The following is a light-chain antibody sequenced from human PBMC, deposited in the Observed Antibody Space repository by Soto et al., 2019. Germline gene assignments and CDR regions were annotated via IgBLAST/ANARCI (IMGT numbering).Light chain of an antibody. CDR2: EVS. CDR1: SSDVGGYNS. J-gene: IGLJ2*01. CDR3: CSYAGSKNLV. Sequence: QSVLTQPPSASGSPGQSVTISCTGTSSDVGGYNSVSWYQQHPGKAPKLVIYEVSKRPSGVPDRFSASKSDNTASLTVPGLQADDEDDYYCCSYAGSKNLVFGGGTKLTVL. V-gene: IGLV2-8*01.